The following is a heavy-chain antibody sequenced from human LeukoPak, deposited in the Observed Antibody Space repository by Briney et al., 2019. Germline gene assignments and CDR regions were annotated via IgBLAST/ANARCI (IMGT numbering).Heavy chain of an antibody. D-gene: IGHD5-18*01. V-gene: IGHV1-69*04. J-gene: IGHJ4*02. CDR1: GYTFTSYG. Sequence: SVKVSCKASGYTFTSYGISWVRQAPGQGLEWMGRIIPILGIANYAQKFQGRVTITADKSTSTAYMELSSLRSEDTAVYYCARDRGSGYSYGTDYWGQGTLVTVSS. CDR3: ARDRGSGYSYGTDY. CDR2: IIPILGIA.